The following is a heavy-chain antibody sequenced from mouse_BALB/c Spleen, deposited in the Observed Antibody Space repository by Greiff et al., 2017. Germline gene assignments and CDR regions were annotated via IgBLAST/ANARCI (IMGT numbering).Heavy chain of an antibody. J-gene: IGHJ2*01. CDR2: IDPSDSYT. V-gene: IGHV1S127*01. Sequence: QVQLQQPGAELVKPGASVKMSCKASGYTFTSYWMHWVKQRPGQGLEWIGTIDPSDSYTSYNQKFKGKATLTVDTSSSTAYMQLSSLTSEDSAVYYCTRWGYGNRFDYWGQGTTLTVSS. CDR3: TRWGYGNRFDY. CDR1: GYTFTSYW. D-gene: IGHD2-10*02.